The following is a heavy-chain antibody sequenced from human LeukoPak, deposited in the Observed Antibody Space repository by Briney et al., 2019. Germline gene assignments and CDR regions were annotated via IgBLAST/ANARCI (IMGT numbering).Heavy chain of an antibody. J-gene: IGHJ6*04. CDR2: INAGNGNT. CDR3: ARGDCSGGSCYFNRDYYYGMDV. D-gene: IGHD2-15*01. CDR1: GYTFTSYA. V-gene: IGHV1-3*01. Sequence: ASVKVSCKASGYTFTSYAMHWVRQAPGQRLGWMGWINAGNGNTKYSQKFQGRVTITRDTSASTAYMELSSLRSEDTAVYYCARGDCSGGSCYFNRDYYYGMDVWGKGTTVTVSS.